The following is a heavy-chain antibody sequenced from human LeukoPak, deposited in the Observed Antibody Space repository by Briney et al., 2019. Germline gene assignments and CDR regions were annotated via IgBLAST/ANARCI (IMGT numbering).Heavy chain of an antibody. D-gene: IGHD3-9*01. CDR1: GFTLSSYE. CDR3: AKDLNKILRYFDWLSPLDY. J-gene: IGHJ4*02. CDR2: IEYGESTT. Sequence: GGSLRLSCMVSGFTLSSYEMSWIRQAPGKGLEWVSSIEYGESTTHYADSVRGRFTISRDNYKNTLYLQLTSLSDDDTAVYSCAKDLNKILRYFDWLSPLDYWGQGTLVTVSS. V-gene: IGHV3-23*01.